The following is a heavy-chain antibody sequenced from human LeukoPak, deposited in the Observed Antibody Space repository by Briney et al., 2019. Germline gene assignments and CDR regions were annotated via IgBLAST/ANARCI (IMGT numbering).Heavy chain of an antibody. V-gene: IGHV3-33*01. CDR1: GLTFSSYG. CDR3: ARDGSIAAAGIGAFDI. CDR2: IWYDGSNK. D-gene: IGHD6-13*01. J-gene: IGHJ3*02. Sequence: GGSLRLYCAASGLTFSSYGMHWVRQAPGKGLEWVAVIWYDGSNKYYADSVKGRFTISRDNSKNTLYLQMNSLRAEDTAVYYCARDGSIAAAGIGAFDIWGQGTMVTVSS.